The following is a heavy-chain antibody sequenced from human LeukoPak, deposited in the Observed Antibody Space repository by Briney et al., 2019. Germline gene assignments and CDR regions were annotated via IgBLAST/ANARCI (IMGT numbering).Heavy chain of an antibody. CDR3: ARVDILTGYLADY. V-gene: IGHV4-61*01. Sequence: SETLSLTCTVSGGPVRSASYYWTWIRQPPGKGLEWIGYIYYTGNTNSNPSLKSRVTISIDPPKNQFSLKLSSVTTADTAVYHCARVDILTGYLADYWGQGTLVTVSS. J-gene: IGHJ4*02. CDR1: GGPVRSASYY. CDR2: IYYTGNT. D-gene: IGHD3-9*01.